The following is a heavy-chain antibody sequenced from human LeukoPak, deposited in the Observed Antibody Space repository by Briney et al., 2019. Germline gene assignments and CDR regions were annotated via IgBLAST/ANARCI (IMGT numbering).Heavy chain of an antibody. D-gene: IGHD3-22*01. CDR1: GFTFRSYD. Sequence: GGSLSLSCAASGFTFRSYDMHWVRQATAKGLEWVSAIGTAGDTYYPGSVKGRFTISRENAKNSLYLQMNSLRAGDTAVHYCARGVKTYYYDSSGYYYDYWGQGTLVTVSS. CDR2: IGTAGDT. V-gene: IGHV3-13*01. CDR3: ARGVKTYYYDSSGYYYDY. J-gene: IGHJ4*02.